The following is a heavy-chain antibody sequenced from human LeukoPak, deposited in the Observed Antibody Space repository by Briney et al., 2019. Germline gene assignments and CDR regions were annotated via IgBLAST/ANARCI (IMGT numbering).Heavy chain of an antibody. V-gene: IGHV4-34*01. Sequence: NPSETLSLTCAVYGGSFSGYYWSWIRQPPGKGLEWIGEINHSGSTNYNPSLKSRVTISVDTSKNQFSLKLSSVTAADTAVYYCARGGIVGLHGYWGQGTLVTVSS. CDR1: GGSFSGYY. CDR2: INHSGST. D-gene: IGHD3-22*01. CDR3: ARGGIVGLHGY. J-gene: IGHJ4*02.